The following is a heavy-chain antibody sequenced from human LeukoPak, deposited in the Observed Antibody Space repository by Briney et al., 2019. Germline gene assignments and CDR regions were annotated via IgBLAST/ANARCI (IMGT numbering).Heavy chain of an antibody. CDR1: GGSISSGSYY. Sequence: SQTLSLTCTVSGGSISSGSYYWSWIRQPAGKGLEWIGRIYTGGRTNYNPSLKSRVTISLDTSKNQFSLKLTSVTAADTAVYYCARTPYYYGSGSELDYWGQGALVTVSS. CDR3: ARTPYYYGSGSELDY. CDR2: IYTGGRT. D-gene: IGHD3-10*01. V-gene: IGHV4-61*02. J-gene: IGHJ4*02.